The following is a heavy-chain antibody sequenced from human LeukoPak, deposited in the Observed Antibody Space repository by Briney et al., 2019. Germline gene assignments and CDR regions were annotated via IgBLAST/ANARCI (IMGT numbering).Heavy chain of an antibody. V-gene: IGHV3-48*03. Sequence: GGSLRLSCVASEFTFSSFELNWVRQAPGKGLEWISDISDVGDTQHYADSVKGRFTISRDNARNSLFLQMNSLTAEDTGVYYCARDRSKVTAYDDALDIWGQGTMVIVSS. D-gene: IGHD2-21*02. CDR3: ARDRSKVTAYDDALDI. CDR2: ISDVGDTQ. CDR1: EFTFSSFE. J-gene: IGHJ3*02.